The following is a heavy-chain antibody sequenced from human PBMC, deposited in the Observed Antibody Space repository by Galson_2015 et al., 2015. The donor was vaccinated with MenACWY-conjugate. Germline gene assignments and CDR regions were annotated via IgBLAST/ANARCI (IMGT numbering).Heavy chain of an antibody. CDR1: GFSFSKYD. V-gene: IGHV3-48*04. CDR3: ASRSPSGWYGMDV. J-gene: IGHJ6*02. D-gene: IGHD3-10*01. CDR2: ISSGTNTI. Sequence: LRLSCAASGFSFSKYDMNWVRQAPGKGLEWISYISSGTNTIYYADSVKGRFTISRDNAKDSLYLQMNSLSAEDTAVYYCASRSPSGWYGMDVWGLGTTVTVSS.